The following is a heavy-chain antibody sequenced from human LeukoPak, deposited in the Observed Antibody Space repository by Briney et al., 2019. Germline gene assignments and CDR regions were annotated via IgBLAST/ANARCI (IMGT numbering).Heavy chain of an antibody. J-gene: IGHJ3*02. CDR3: AKIGQYYYDSSGYRDI. Sequence: GGSLRLSCAASGFTFSSYAMSWVRQAPGKGLEWVSAISGSGGSTYYADSVKGRFTISRDNSKNTLYLQMNSLRAEDTAVYYCAKIGQYYYDSSGYRDIWGQGTMVTVSS. V-gene: IGHV3-23*01. CDR1: GFTFSSYA. D-gene: IGHD3-22*01. CDR2: ISGSGGST.